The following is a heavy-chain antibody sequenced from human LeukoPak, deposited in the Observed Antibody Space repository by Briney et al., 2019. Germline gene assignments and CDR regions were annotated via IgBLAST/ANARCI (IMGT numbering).Heavy chain of an antibody. CDR2: IYYSGST. CDR1: GGSISSYY. J-gene: IGHJ4*02. CDR3: AREVGATFDY. D-gene: IGHD1-26*01. Sequence: SESLSLTCTVSGGSISSYYWSWIRQPAGKGLEWIGYIYYSGSTYYNPSLKSRVTISVDTSKNQFSLKLSSVTAADTAVYYCAREVGATFDYWGQGTLVTVFS. V-gene: IGHV4-59*01.